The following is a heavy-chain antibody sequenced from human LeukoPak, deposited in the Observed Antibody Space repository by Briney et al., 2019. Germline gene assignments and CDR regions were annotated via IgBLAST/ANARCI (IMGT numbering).Heavy chain of an antibody. CDR2: IIPIFGTA. CDR3: AIGNVGLNYYYYYYMDV. J-gene: IGHJ6*03. CDR1: GYTFTSYG. Sequence: ASVKVSCKASGYTFTSYGISWVRQAPVQGLEWMGGIIPIFGTANYAQKFQGRVTITTDGSTSTAYMELSSLRSEDTAVYYCAIGNVGLNYYYYYYMDVWGKGTTVTVSS. V-gene: IGHV1-69*05. D-gene: IGHD2-15*01.